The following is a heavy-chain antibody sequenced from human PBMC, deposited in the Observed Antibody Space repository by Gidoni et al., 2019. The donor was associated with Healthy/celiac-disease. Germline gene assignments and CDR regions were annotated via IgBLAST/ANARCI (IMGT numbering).Heavy chain of an antibody. Sequence: EGELLGAGGGVGKAGGSLRHSFSASGFTFSSYAMSWVRQAPGKGLEWVSAISGSGGSTYYADSVKGRFTISRDNSKNTLYLQMNSLRAEDTAVYYCAKGLQITMIVVVSPFDYWGQGTLVTVSS. CDR1: GFTFSSYA. CDR2: ISGSGGST. CDR3: AKGLQITMIVVVSPFDY. D-gene: IGHD3-22*01. V-gene: IGHV3-23*01. J-gene: IGHJ4*02.